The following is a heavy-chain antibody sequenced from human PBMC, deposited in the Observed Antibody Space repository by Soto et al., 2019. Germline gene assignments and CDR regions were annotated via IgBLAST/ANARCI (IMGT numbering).Heavy chain of an antibody. J-gene: IGHJ3*02. Sequence: EVQLVESGGGLVKPGGSLRLSCAASGFTFSSYSMNWVRQAPGKGLEWVSSISSSSSYIYYADSVKGRFTISRDNTKNSLYLQMNSLRAEDTAVNYCARDLGGGYCSGGSCYQSVTLDAFDIWGQGTMVTVSS. CDR3: ARDLGGGYCSGGSCYQSVTLDAFDI. CDR1: GFTFSSYS. D-gene: IGHD2-15*01. V-gene: IGHV3-21*01. CDR2: ISSSSSYI.